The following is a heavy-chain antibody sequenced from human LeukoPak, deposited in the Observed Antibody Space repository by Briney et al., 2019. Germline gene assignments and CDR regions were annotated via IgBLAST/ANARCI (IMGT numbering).Heavy chain of an antibody. J-gene: IGHJ4*02. V-gene: IGHV1-18*04. D-gene: IGHD3-22*01. CDR3: ARMARSGYYSLYYFDY. Sequence: ASVKVSCKASGYTFTGYYMHWVRQAPGQGLEWMGWISAYNGNTNYAQKLQGRVTMTTDTSTSTAYMELRSLRSDDTAVYYCARMARSGYYSLYYFDYWGQGTLVTVSS. CDR1: GYTFTGYY. CDR2: ISAYNGNT.